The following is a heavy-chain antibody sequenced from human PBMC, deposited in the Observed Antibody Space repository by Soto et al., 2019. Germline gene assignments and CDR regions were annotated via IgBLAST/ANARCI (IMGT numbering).Heavy chain of an antibody. V-gene: IGHV3-30*18. CDR2: ISFDGRKK. CDR3: AKDSSAYLYYFDC. Sequence: QVQLVESGGGVVQPGRSLRLSCAAAGFTFSNYGMHWVRQAPGKGLEWVAVISFDGRKKNYADSVKGRFTVSRDNSKNTLYLQMNSLRAEDTDVYYCAKDSSAYLYYFDCWGQGTQVIVSS. CDR1: GFTFSNYG. J-gene: IGHJ4*02. D-gene: IGHD3-22*01.